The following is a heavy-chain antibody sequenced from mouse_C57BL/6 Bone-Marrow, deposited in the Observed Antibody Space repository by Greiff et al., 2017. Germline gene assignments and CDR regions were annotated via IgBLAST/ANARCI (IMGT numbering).Heavy chain of an antibody. Sequence: VRLQQPGAELVMPGASVKLSCKASGYTFTSYWMHWVKQRPGQGLEWIGEIDPSDSYTNYNQKFKGKSTLTVDKSSSTAYMQLSSLTSEDSAVYYCARGDYSNYVCYFDYWGQGTTLTVSS. V-gene: IGHV1-69*01. CDR2: IDPSDSYT. CDR1: GYTFTSYW. CDR3: ARGDYSNYVCYFDY. D-gene: IGHD2-5*01. J-gene: IGHJ2*01.